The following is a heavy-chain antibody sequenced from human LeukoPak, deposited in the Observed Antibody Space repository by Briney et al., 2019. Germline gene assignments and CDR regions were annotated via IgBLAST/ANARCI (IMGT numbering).Heavy chain of an antibody. V-gene: IGHV3-23*01. CDR2: ISTTGGST. D-gene: IGHD3-22*01. Sequence: GGSLRLSCAASGFTFSSYAMSWVRQAPGKGLEWVSGISTTGGSTSYADSVKGRFTISRDNPRNTLYMQMNSLRAEDTAVYYCAIMHRYYDGSGYWVQWGQGTLVTVSS. J-gene: IGHJ4*02. CDR1: GFTFSSYA. CDR3: AIMHRYYDGSGYWVQ.